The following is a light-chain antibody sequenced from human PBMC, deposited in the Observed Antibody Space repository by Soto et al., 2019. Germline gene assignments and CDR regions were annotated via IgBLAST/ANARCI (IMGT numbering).Light chain of an antibody. CDR2: DAS. V-gene: IGKV3-15*01. CDR3: QQYNNWPIT. J-gene: IGKJ5*01. Sequence: EIVLTQSPGTLSLSPGERATLSCRASQSVSSSYLAWYQQKPGQAPRLLIYDASTRATGIPARFSGSGSATEFTLTISSLQSEDFEVYYCQQYNNWPITFGQGTRLKIK. CDR1: QSVSSSY.